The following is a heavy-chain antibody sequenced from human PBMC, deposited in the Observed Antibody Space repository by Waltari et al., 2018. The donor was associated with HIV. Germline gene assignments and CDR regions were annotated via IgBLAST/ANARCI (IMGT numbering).Heavy chain of an antibody. D-gene: IGHD3-9*01. J-gene: IGHJ6*02. CDR1: GDSLRSSNW. CDR2: IYHSGST. CDR3: ARDPRVAFDFTTAGYYGMDV. Sequence: QVQLQESGPGLVKPSGTLTLTCAVSGDSLRSSNWWSWVRQPPGKGLEWIGEIYHSGSTNYNPSLKSRVTISVDKSKNQFSLNLRSVTAADTAVYYCARDPRVAFDFTTAGYYGMDVWGQGATLTVSS. V-gene: IGHV4-4*02.